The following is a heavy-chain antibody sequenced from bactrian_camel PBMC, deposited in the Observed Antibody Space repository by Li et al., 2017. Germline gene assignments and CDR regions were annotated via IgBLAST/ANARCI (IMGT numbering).Heavy chain of an antibody. CDR1: GFTFSSYC. CDR2: IYSDGSKT. Sequence: QVQLVESGGGSVQAGGSLRLSCAASGFTFSSYCMTWVRQAPGKGLEWVANIYSDGSKTNYPDSVKGRFTISRDNFRNSVYLHTNDLKPADTATYYCAAELARRSCTNLPDRYRDWGPGTQVTVSS. CDR3: AAELARRSCTNLPDRYRD. J-gene: IGHJ4*01. V-gene: IGHV3S6*01. D-gene: IGHD7*01.